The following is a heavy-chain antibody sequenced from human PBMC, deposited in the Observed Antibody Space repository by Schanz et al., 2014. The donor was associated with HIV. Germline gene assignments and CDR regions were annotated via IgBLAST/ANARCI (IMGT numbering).Heavy chain of an antibody. V-gene: IGHV3-7*01. CDR2: INQDGSEK. D-gene: IGHD3-10*01. CDR3: ARWTWDEYYASGNHYKVDYGMDV. CDR1: GFTFSDHW. J-gene: IGHJ6*02. Sequence: EVQLVESGGGSVQPGGSLRLSCAASGFTFSDHWMSWVRQAPGKGLEWVANINQDGSEKYYVDSLKGRVTVSRDNAKKSLYLQMNSLRAEDTALYYCARWTWDEYYASGNHYKVDYGMDVWGQGTTVTVSS.